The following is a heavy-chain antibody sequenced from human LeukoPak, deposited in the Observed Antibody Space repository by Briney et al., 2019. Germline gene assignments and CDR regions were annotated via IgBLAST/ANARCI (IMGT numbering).Heavy chain of an antibody. V-gene: IGHV3-21*01. Sequence: SGGSLRLSCAASGFTFSSYSMNWVRQAPGKGLEWVSSISSSSSYIYYADSVEGRFTISRDNAKNSLYLQMNSLRAEDTAVYYCARAVVGSCGGDCYGLYFDYWGQGTLVTVSS. D-gene: IGHD2-21*02. CDR3: ARAVVGSCGGDCYGLYFDY. J-gene: IGHJ4*02. CDR1: GFTFSSYS. CDR2: ISSSSSYI.